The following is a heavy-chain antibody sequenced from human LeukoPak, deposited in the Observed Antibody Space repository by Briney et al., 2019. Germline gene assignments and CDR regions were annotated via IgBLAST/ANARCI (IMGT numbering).Heavy chain of an antibody. CDR1: GGSISSYY. CDR3: ARVGGITMIVVLIGDAFDI. J-gene: IGHJ3*02. Sequence: SETLSLTCTVSGGSISSYYWSWIRQTPGKGLEWIGYIYYSGSTNFNPSLKSRVTISVDTSKNQFSLKMSSVTAADTAVYYCARVGGITMIVVLIGDAFDIWGQGTMVTVSS. V-gene: IGHV4-59*12. CDR2: IYYSGST. D-gene: IGHD3-22*01.